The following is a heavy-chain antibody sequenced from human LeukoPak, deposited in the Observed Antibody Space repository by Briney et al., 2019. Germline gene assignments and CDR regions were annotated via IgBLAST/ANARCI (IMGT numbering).Heavy chain of an antibody. CDR2: IYSGGST. Sequence: GGSLRLSCAASGFTVSSNYMSWVRQAPGKGLEWVSVIYSGGSTYYADSVKGRFTISRDNSKNTLYLQMNSLRAEDTAVYYCARGLPYDSSGYCLDYWGQGTLVTVSS. D-gene: IGHD3-22*01. V-gene: IGHV3-53*01. CDR3: ARGLPYDSSGYCLDY. CDR1: GFTVSSNY. J-gene: IGHJ4*02.